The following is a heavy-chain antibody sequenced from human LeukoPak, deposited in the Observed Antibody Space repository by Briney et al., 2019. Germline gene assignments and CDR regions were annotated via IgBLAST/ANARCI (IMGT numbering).Heavy chain of an antibody. J-gene: IGHJ4*02. CDR1: GYTFTSYD. CDR3: ARRADHYDSSCYQH. D-gene: IGHD3-22*01. Sequence: ASVKVSCKASGYTFTSYDINWVRQAAGQGLEWMGWMNPNSGNTGYTQKFQGRATMTRDTSTGTAFMELSSLRSEDTAVYYCARRADHYDSSCYQHWGQGTLVTVSP. V-gene: IGHV1-8*01. CDR2: MNPNSGNT.